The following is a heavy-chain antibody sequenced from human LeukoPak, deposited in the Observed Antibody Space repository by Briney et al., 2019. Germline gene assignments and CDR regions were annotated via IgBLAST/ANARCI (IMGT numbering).Heavy chain of an antibody. CDR2: ISGSSRHI. CDR3: ARTAKFAAGYYIDF. Sequence: GGSLRLSCAASGFTFSSYTMDWVRPAPGKGLEWVSSISGSSRHIYYADSVKGRFTISRDNAKNSLYLPPNSLRAEHTHLYYCARTAKFAAGYYIDFWGQGTVVSVS. J-gene: IGHJ4*02. D-gene: IGHD6-13*01. V-gene: IGHV3-21*01. CDR1: GFTFSSYT.